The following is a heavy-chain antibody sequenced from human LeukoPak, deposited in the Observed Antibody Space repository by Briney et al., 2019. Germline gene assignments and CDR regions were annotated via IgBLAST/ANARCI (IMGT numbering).Heavy chain of an antibody. CDR1: GFTFSSYA. J-gene: IGHJ4*02. CDR2: ISGSGGST. CDR3: AKGVYCSSTSCYWPYYFDY. Sequence: GGSLRLSCAASGFTFSSYAMSWVRQAPGKGLEWVSAISGSGGSTYYADSVKGRFTISRDNSKNTLYLQMNSLRAEDTAVYYCAKGVYCSSTSCYWPYYFDYWGQGTLVTVSS. V-gene: IGHV3-23*01. D-gene: IGHD2-2*01.